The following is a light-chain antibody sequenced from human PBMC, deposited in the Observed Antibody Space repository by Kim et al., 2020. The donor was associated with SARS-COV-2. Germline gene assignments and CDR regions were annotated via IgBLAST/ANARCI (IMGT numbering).Light chain of an antibody. CDR1: QSVSTS. CDR3: QERSNWPKLT. J-gene: IGKJ4*01. Sequence: PPGDRATLSCRASQSVSTSLAWYQQKPGQAPRLLIYDASNRATGIPARFSGSGSGTDFALTISSLEPEDFAVYYCQERSNWPKLTFGGGTKVDIK. CDR2: DAS. V-gene: IGKV3-11*01.